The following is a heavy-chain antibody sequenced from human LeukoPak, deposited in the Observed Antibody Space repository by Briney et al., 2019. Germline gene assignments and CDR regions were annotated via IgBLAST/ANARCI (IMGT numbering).Heavy chain of an antibody. D-gene: IGHD3-10*01. Sequence: GGSLRLSCAASGFTFSSYWMSWVRQAPGKGLEWVANIKQDGSEKYYVDSVKGRFTISRDNAKNSLYLQMNSLRAEDTAVYYCARITIVRGVIMDYWGQGTLVTVSS. CDR1: GFTFSSYW. CDR2: IKQDGSEK. V-gene: IGHV3-7*03. J-gene: IGHJ4*02. CDR3: ARITIVRGVIMDY.